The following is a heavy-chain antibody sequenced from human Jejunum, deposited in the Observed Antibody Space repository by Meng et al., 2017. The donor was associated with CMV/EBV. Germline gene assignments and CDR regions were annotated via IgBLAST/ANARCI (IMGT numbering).Heavy chain of an antibody. J-gene: IGHJ4*02. CDR3: AREPYSGSSY. CDR2: IYSGSRT. V-gene: IGHV3-66*01. CDR1: GFAVSNTY. Sequence: VQLVESGGGLGQPGGALGSAGAASGFAVSNTYMSWVRQAPGKGLEWVSIIYSGSRTHYADSVKGRFTISSDNSKNTLYLQMNSLRAEDTGVYYCAREPYSGSSYWGQGILVTVSS. D-gene: IGHD1-26*01.